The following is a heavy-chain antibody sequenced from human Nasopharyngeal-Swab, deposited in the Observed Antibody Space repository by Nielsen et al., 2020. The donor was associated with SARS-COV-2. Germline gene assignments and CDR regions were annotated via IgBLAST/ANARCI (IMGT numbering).Heavy chain of an antibody. Sequence: GESLKISCAASGFTFSKYWMTWVRQDPGKGLVWVSHINTEGSSTSYADSVKGRFTISRDNAKNTLYLQMNSLRAEDTAVYHCAVSGYGGPLDYWGQGTLVTVST. J-gene: IGHJ4*02. V-gene: IGHV3-74*01. CDR2: INTEGSST. CDR1: GFTFSKYW. CDR3: AVSGYGGPLDY. D-gene: IGHD3-10*01.